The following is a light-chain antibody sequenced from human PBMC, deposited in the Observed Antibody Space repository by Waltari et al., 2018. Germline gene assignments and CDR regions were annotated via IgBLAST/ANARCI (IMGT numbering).Light chain of an antibody. J-gene: IGKJ3*01. CDR1: PRGLYSSNSKNY. CDR3: QQYYSTPFT. Sequence: DIVMTQSPDSLAVSLGERATINCKSSPRGLYSSNSKNYLAWDQQKPGQAPKVLIYWASTRESGVPDRFSGSGSGTDFTLTISSLQAEDVAVYYCQQYYSTPFTFGPGTKVDIK. CDR2: WAS. V-gene: IGKV4-1*01.